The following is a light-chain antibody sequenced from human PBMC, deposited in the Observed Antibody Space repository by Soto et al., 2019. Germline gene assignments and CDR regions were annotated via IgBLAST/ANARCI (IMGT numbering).Light chain of an antibody. CDR2: WSS. V-gene: IGKV4-1*01. Sequence: DIVMTQSPDSLAVSLGEGATINCKSSQSVFYSSNNKNYLAWYQQKPGQPPKLLIYWSSTRKSGVPDRFSGSGSGTDFTLSISSLQAEDVAVYYCQQYYNTPYTFGQGTKLEIK. J-gene: IGKJ2*01. CDR1: QSVFYSSNNKNY. CDR3: QQYYNTPYT.